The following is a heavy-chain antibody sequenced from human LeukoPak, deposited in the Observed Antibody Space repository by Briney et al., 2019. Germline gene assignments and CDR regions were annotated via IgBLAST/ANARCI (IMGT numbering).Heavy chain of an antibody. J-gene: IGHJ4*02. Sequence: SETLSLTCAVSGGSISSSNWWSWVRQPPGKGLEWIGEIYHSGSTNYNPSLKSQVTISVDKSKNQFSLKLSSVTAADTAVYYCARELAAAGYRKFDYWGQGTLVTVSS. V-gene: IGHV4-4*02. CDR2: IYHSGST. CDR1: GGSISSSNW. D-gene: IGHD6-13*01. CDR3: ARELAAAGYRKFDY.